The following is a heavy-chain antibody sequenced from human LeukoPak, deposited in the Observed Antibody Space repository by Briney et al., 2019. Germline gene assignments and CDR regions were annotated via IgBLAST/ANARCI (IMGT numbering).Heavy chain of an antibody. CDR3: ANEGEIGYGYFY. CDR1: GFTFSNYW. D-gene: IGHD5-18*01. V-gene: IGHV3-7*01. Sequence: PWGSLRLSCAASGFTFSNYWMSWVRQAPGKGLEWVANIKQDGSEKNYVDSVKGRFTISRDNAKNSLYLQMNSLRAEDTAVYYCANEGEIGYGYFYWGQGTLVTVSS. CDR2: IKQDGSEK. J-gene: IGHJ4*02.